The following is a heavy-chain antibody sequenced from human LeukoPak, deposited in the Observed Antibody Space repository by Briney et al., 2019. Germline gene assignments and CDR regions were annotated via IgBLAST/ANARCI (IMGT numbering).Heavy chain of an antibody. J-gene: IGHJ3*02. CDR2: LNQDGREK. CDR3: ARDSGVGTSDAFDI. D-gene: IGHD1-26*01. CDR1: GFTFSRYW. Sequence: GGSLRLSCAASGFTFSRYWMTWVRQAPGKGLEWVANLNQDGREKYYMDSVKGRFTISRDNAKNSLYLQMNSLRAEDTAVYYCARDSGVGTSDAFDIWGQGTMVTVSS. V-gene: IGHV3-7*03.